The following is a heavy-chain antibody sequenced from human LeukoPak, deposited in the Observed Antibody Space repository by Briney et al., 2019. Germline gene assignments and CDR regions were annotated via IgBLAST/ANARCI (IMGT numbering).Heavy chain of an antibody. Sequence: PSETLSLTCTVSGGSISSYYWSWIRQPPGKGLEWIGYFYYSGSTNYNPSLKSRVTISVDTSKNQFSLKLSSVTAADTAVYYCARGSYYYMDVWGKGTTVTISS. V-gene: IGHV4-59*01. CDR1: GGSISSYY. CDR3: ARGSYYYMDV. CDR2: FYYSGST. J-gene: IGHJ6*03.